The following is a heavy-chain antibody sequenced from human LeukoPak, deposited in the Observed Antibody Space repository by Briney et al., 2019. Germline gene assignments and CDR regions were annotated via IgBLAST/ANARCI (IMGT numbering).Heavy chain of an antibody. V-gene: IGHV4-31*03. CDR3: ARGLYYLGGVRGVVSD. CDR1: GGSISSGGYY. J-gene: IGHJ4*02. D-gene: IGHD3-10*02. Sequence: SQTLSLTCTVSGGSISSGGYYWSWIRQHPGKGLEWIGYIYYSGSTYYNPSLKSRVTISVDTPKNQFSLKLSSVTAADTAVYYCARGLYYLGGVRGVVSDWGQGTLVTVSS. CDR2: IYYSGST.